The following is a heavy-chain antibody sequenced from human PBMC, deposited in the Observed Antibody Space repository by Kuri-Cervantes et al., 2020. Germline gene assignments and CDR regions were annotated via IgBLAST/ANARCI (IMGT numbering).Heavy chain of an antibody. CDR1: GFTFSSYW. J-gene: IGHJ6*02. Sequence: GESLKISCAASGFTFSSYWMHWVRQTPGKGLVWVSRINSDGSSTSYADSVKGRFTISRDNAKNSLYLQMNSLRAEDTAVYYCAKDMATIEEGDYYYNYGMDVWGQGTTVTVSS. V-gene: IGHV3-74*01. CDR2: INSDGSST. CDR3: AKDMATIEEGDYYYNYGMDV. D-gene: IGHD5-24*01.